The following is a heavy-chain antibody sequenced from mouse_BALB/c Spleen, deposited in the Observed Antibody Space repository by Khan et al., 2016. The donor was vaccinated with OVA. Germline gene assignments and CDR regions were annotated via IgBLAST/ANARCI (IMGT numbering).Heavy chain of an antibody. CDR1: GYSITSGYG. Sequence: EVQLQESGPGLVKPSQSLSLTCTVTGYSITSGYGWNWIRQPPGNKLEWMCYISYSGRPNYNPSLKRRISITRDTSKNQFFLQLNSVTTEDTATYYCARTARIKYWGQGTTLTVSS. CDR2: ISYSGRP. D-gene: IGHD1-2*01. CDR3: ARTARIKY. V-gene: IGHV3-2*02. J-gene: IGHJ2*01.